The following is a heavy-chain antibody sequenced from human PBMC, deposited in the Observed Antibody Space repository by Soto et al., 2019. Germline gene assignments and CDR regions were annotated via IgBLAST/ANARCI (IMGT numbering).Heavy chain of an antibody. CDR2: ISASVGST. CDR3: AKDLRSATNFGYGRDV. D-gene: IGHD7-27*01. V-gene: IGHV3-23*01. Sequence: EVQLLESGGGLVQPGGSLRLSCAASGFTFSTYAMSWVRQAPGKGLEWVSVISASVGSTFYADSVKGRFTVSRDNSRNTLYLQVISLRVEDTAVYYCAKDLRSATNFGYGRDVWGQGTTVSVSS. CDR1: GFTFSTYA. J-gene: IGHJ6*02.